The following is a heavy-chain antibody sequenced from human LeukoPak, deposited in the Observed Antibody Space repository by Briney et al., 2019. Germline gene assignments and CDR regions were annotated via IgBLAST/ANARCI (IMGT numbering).Heavy chain of an antibody. Sequence: GGSLRLSCAASGFTFSSYEMNWVRQAPGKGLEWVSYISSSGSTIYYADSVKGRFTISRDNAKNSLYLQMNSLRAEDTAVYYCARVSYVYDAFDIWGQGTMVTVPS. CDR3: ARVSYVYDAFDI. V-gene: IGHV3-48*03. CDR2: ISSSGSTI. CDR1: GFTFSSYE. D-gene: IGHD1-26*01. J-gene: IGHJ3*02.